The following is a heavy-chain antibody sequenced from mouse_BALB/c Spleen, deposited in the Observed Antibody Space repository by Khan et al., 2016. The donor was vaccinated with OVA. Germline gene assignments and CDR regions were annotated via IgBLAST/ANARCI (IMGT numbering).Heavy chain of an antibody. V-gene: IGHV2-9*02. CDR2: IWAYRST. Sequence: QVQLQESGPGLVAPSQSLSITCTVSGFSLTSYGVHWVRQPPGKGLEWLGVIWAYRSTTYNSALMSRLIISKDNSKSQVFLKKNSMQSYDTGLYYCARPVDKWGQGTTVTVSS. CDR1: GFSLTSYG. CDR3: ARPVDK. J-gene: IGHJ4*01.